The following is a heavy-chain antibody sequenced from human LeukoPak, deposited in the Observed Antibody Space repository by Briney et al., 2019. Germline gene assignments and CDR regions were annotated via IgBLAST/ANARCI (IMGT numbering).Heavy chain of an antibody. CDR2: MNPNSGAT. CDR1: GFTFTGYY. J-gene: IGHJ3*02. D-gene: IGHD6-13*01. CDR3: ATSTKYSSSWGAFDI. V-gene: IGHV1-2*02. Sequence: ASVKVSCKASGFTFTGYYMHWVRQAPGQGLEWMGWMNPNSGATNYAQKFQGRVTMTRDTSISTAYMELSSLTSDDTAVYHCATSTKYSSSWGAFDIWGQGTMVTVS.